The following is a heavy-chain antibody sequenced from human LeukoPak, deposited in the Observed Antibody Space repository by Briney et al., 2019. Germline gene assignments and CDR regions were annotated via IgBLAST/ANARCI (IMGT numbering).Heavy chain of an antibody. CDR3: ARVEAPDWMDV. CDR2: IYPGDSDT. CDR1: GYSFTSYW. J-gene: IGHJ6*02. V-gene: IGHV5-51*01. Sequence: GESLKFSCKGPGYSFTSYWIGWVRQMTGKGLGWMGIIYPGDSDTRYSPSFQGQVAISADKSISTACLQWSSLNGSDTAMYCFARVEAPDWMDVWGQGTTVTVSS. D-gene: IGHD5-24*01.